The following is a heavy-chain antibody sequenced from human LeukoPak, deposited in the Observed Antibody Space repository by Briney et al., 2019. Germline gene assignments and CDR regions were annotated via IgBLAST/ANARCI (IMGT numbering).Heavy chain of an antibody. V-gene: IGHV4-39*07. D-gene: IGHD6-13*01. CDR3: ARWRAAAGTDMDV. J-gene: IGHJ6*03. Sequence: SETLSLTCTVSGGSISSSSYYWGWIRQPPGKGLEWIGSIYYSGSTYYNPSLKSRVTISVDTSKNQFSLKLSSVTAADTAVYYCARWRAAAGTDMDVWGKGTTVTVSS. CDR2: IYYSGST. CDR1: GGSISSSSYY.